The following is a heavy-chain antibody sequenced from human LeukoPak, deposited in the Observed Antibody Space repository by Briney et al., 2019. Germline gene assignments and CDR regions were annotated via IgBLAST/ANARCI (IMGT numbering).Heavy chain of an antibody. CDR1: DRSVSRYY. J-gene: IGHJ4*02. CDR2: IYTSGST. Sequence: PSETLSLTCTVSDRSVSRYYWNWIRQPAGKGLEWIGRIYTSGSTNYNPSLKSRVSMSVDTSKNQFSLKLSSVTAADTAVYYCARYGGYGHYWGQGTLVTVSS. D-gene: IGHD5-12*01. V-gene: IGHV4-4*07. CDR3: ARYGGYGHY.